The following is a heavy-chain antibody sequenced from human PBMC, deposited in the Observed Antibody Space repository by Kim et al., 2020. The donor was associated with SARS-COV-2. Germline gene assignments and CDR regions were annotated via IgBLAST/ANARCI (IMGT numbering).Heavy chain of an antibody. D-gene: IGHD6-19*01. CDR3: AKCGSGWDDHYFDL. Sequence: GGSLRLSCAASGFTFDDYAMHWVRQAPGKGLEWVSGISWNSGSIGYVDSVKGRFTISRDNAKNSLYLQMNSLRAEDTALYYCAKCGSGWDDHYFDLWGRGTLVTVSS. V-gene: IGHV3-9*01. CDR2: ISWNSGSI. J-gene: IGHJ2*01. CDR1: GFTFDDYA.